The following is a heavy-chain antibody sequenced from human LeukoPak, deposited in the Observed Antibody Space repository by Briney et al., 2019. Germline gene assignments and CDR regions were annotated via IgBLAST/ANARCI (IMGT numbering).Heavy chain of an antibody. CDR1: GFTFSSYS. J-gene: IGHJ6*02. Sequence: GRSLRLSCAASGFTFSSYSMNWVRQAPGKGLEWVSSISSSSSYIYYADSVKGRFTISRDNAKNSLYLQMNSLRAEDTAVYYCARACDYYGSGRFYFSVYGMDVWGQGTTVTVSS. CDR2: ISSSSSYI. V-gene: IGHV3-21*01. CDR3: ARACDYYGSGRFYFSVYGMDV. D-gene: IGHD3-10*01.